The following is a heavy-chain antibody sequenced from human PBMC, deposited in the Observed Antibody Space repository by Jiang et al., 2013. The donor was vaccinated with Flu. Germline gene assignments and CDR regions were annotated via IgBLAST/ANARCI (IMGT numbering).Heavy chain of an antibody. V-gene: IGHV7-4-1*02. Sequence: VSCKASGYTFTSYAMNWVRQAPGQGLEWMGWINTNTGNPTYAQGFTGRSVFSLDTSVSTAYLQISSLKAEDTAVYYCARDTGSIVVVPAAMAPFGYWSQGTLVTVSS. J-gene: IGHJ4*02. CDR1: GYTFTSYA. CDR2: INTNTGNP. CDR3: ARDTGSIVVVPAAMAPFGY. D-gene: IGHD2-2*01.